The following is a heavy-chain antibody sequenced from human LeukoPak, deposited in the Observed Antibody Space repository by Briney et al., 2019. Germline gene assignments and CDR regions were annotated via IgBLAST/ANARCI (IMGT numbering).Heavy chain of an antibody. J-gene: IGHJ4*02. V-gene: IGHV4-34*01. CDR1: GGSISGYY. CDR3: ARLTYDYGDYALGY. Sequence: SETLSLTCTVSGGSISGYYWSWIRQPPGKGLEWIGEINHSGSTNYNPSLKSRVTISVDTSKNQFSLKLSSVTAADTAVYYCARLTYDYGDYALGYWGQGTLVTVSS. CDR2: INHSGST. D-gene: IGHD4-17*01.